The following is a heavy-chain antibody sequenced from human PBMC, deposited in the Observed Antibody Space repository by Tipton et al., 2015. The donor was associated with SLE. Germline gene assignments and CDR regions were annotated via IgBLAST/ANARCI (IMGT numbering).Heavy chain of an antibody. Sequence: TLSLTCTVSGDALNSYSYYWGWIRQPAGKGLEWIGRVYITGETDYSPSLKSRVTISVDTSKNQFSLSLRSLTAADTAVYYCAIGEQQSDYYYYHMDVWGKGTTVTVSS. CDR1: GDALNSYSYY. D-gene: IGHD6-13*01. CDR3: AIGEQQSDYYYYHMDV. V-gene: IGHV4-61*02. J-gene: IGHJ6*03. CDR2: VYITGET.